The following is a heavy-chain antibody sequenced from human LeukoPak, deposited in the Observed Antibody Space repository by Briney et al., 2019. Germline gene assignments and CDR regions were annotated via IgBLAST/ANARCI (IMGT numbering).Heavy chain of an antibody. CDR1: GGSFSGYY. D-gene: IGHD3-10*01. Sequence: PSETLSLTCAVYGGSFSGYYWSWIRQPPGKGLEWIGEINHSGSTNYNPSLKSRVTISVDTSKNQFSLKLSSVTAADTAVYYCAAGSGRDLDYWGQGTLVTVSS. CDR2: INHSGST. CDR3: AAGSGRDLDY. J-gene: IGHJ4*02. V-gene: IGHV4-34*01.